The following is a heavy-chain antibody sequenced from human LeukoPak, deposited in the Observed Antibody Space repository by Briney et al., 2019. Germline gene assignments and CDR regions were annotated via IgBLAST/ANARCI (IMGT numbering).Heavy chain of an antibody. J-gene: IGHJ4*02. Sequence: GGSLRLSCVVSGFTFSIYEMNWVRQAPGKGVEWVSYISGSARTIYYADSVKGRFTISRDNAKNSLYLQMNSLRTEDTAVYYCASSTAIGYWGQGTLVTVSS. CDR2: ISGSARTI. V-gene: IGHV3-48*03. CDR1: GFTFSIYE. CDR3: ASSTAIGY.